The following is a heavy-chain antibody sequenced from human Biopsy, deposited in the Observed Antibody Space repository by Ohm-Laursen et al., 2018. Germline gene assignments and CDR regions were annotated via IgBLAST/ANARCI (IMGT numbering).Heavy chain of an antibody. Sequence: SETLSLTCTVSGVSMNTGTYYWTWIRQNPATGLEWIGYVHKSGNTLYNPSLKSRLSISVDTSRNQFSLKLTSVTAADTALYYCPRVGGGKIYGLWGQGTLVTVSS. CDR3: PRVGGGKIYGL. J-gene: IGHJ4*02. D-gene: IGHD3-16*01. V-gene: IGHV4-31*03. CDR2: VHKSGNT. CDR1: GVSMNTGTYY.